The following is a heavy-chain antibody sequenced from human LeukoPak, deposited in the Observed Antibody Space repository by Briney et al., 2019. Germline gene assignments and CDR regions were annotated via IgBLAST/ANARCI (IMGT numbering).Heavy chain of an antibody. CDR1: GGSISSYY. V-gene: IGHV4-4*07. J-gene: IGHJ4*02. D-gene: IGHD1-26*01. CDR3: ARENSGSYREFDY. CDR2: IYTSGST. Sequence: SETLSLTCTVSGGSISSYYWSWLRQPAGKGLEWIGRIYTSGSTNYNAYLKSRVSMSVDTSKNQFSLKLSSVTAADTAVFYCARENSGSYREFDYWGQGTLVTVSS.